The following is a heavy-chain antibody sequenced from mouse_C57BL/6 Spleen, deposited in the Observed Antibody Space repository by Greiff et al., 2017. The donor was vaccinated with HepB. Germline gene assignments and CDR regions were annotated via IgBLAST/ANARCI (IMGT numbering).Heavy chain of an antibody. J-gene: IGHJ1*03. Sequence: EVQLQQSGAELVRPGASVKLSCTASGFNIKDYYMHWVKQRPEQGLEWIGRIDPEDGDTEYAPKFQGKATMTADTSSNTAYLQLSSLPSEDTAVYYCLYYDYAYWYFDVWGTGTTVTVSS. D-gene: IGHD2-4*01. CDR1: GFNIKDYY. CDR3: LYYDYAYWYFDV. V-gene: IGHV14-1*01. CDR2: IDPEDGDT.